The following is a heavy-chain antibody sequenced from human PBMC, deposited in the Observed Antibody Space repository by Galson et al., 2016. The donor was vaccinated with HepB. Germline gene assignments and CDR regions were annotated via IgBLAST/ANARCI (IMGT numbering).Heavy chain of an antibody. Sequence: SLRLSCAVSGFSFSSHDMSWVRQAPGKGLEWVSYISGRGGTTYYADSVKGRFTISRDNSKNTLYLQLNSLSDEDTAVYYCASRYDDSWRPFAFDYWGQGTLVTVSS. CDR3: ASRYDDSWRPFAFDY. V-gene: IGHV3-23*01. CDR2: ISGRGGTT. CDR1: GFSFSSHD. J-gene: IGHJ4*02. D-gene: IGHD5-24*01.